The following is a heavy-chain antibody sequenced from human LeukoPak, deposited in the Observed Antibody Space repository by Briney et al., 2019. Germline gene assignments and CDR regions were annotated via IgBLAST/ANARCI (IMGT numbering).Heavy chain of an antibody. V-gene: IGHV3-66*01. J-gene: IGHJ4*02. D-gene: IGHD6-19*01. CDR2: IYSGGST. CDR1: GFTVSSNY. CDR3: ARATGWYYFDY. Sequence: PGGFLRLSCAASGFTVSSNYMSWVRQAPGKGLEWVSVIYSGGSTYYADSVKGRFTISRDNSKNTLYLQMNSLRAEDTAVYYCARATGWYYFDYWGQGTLVTVSS.